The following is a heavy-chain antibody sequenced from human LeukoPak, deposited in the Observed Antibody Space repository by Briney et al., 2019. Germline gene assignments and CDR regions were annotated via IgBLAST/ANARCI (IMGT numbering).Heavy chain of an antibody. CDR2: IRYDGSNK. Sequence: TGGSLRLSCAASGFTFSSYGVHWVRQAPGKGLEWVAFIRYDGSNKYYADSVKGRFTTSRDNSKNTLYLQMNSLRAEDTAVYYCARGPSGYHNTGGQGTLVTVSS. J-gene: IGHJ4*02. V-gene: IGHV3-30*02. CDR1: GFTFSSYG. CDR3: ARGPSGYHNT. D-gene: IGHD5-12*01.